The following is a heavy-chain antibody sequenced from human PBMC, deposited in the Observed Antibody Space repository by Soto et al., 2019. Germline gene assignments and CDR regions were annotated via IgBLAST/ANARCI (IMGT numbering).Heavy chain of an antibody. CDR3: ARGREGGDYYYYYYMDV. V-gene: IGHV4-59*01. CDR2: IYYSGST. CDR1: GGSISSYY. D-gene: IGHD3-16*01. Sequence: SETVSLTCTVSGGSISSYYWSWIRQPPGKGLEWIGYIYYSGSTNYNPSLKSRVTISVDTSKNQFSLKLSSVTAADTAVYYCARGREGGDYYYYYYMDVWGKGTTVTVSS. J-gene: IGHJ6*03.